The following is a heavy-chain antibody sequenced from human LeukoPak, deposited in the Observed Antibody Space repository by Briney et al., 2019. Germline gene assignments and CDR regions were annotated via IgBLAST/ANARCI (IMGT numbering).Heavy chain of an antibody. Sequence: ASVKVSCKASGYNFTSYGISWGRRAPEHALEWMGWISAYNGNTNYAQKLQGRVTMTTDTSTSTAYMELRSLRSDDTAVYYCASCDGFRGVGTDYWGQGTLVTVSS. D-gene: IGHD3-10*01. CDR2: ISAYNGNT. V-gene: IGHV1-18*04. CDR3: ASCDGFRGVGTDY. CDR1: GYNFTSYG. J-gene: IGHJ4*02.